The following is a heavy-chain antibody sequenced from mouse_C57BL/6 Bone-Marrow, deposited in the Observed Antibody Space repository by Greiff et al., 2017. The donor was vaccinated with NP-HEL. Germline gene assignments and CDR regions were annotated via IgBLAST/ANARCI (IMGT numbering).Heavy chain of an antibody. CDR3: ARYEGRDYFDH. Sequence: QVQLQQSGAELARPGASVKMSCKASGYTFTSYTMHWVKQRPGQGLEWIGYINPSSGYTKYNQKFKDKATLTADKSSSTAYMQLSSLTSEDSAVYYCARYEGRDYFDHWGQGTTLTVSS. J-gene: IGHJ2*01. V-gene: IGHV1-4*01. CDR2: INPSSGYT. D-gene: IGHD2-3*01. CDR1: GYTFTSYT.